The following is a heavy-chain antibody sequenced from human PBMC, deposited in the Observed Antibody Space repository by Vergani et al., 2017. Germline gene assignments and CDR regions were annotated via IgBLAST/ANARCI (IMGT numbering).Heavy chain of an antibody. J-gene: IGHJ4*02. V-gene: IGHV3-23*01. CDR2: ISARYPST. D-gene: IGHD3-22*01. Sequence: EVHLLESGGGQVEAGGSLRLSCAASGFTFSACPMTWVRQAPGKGLEWVSAISARYPSTYYADSVKGRFTISRDNSKNMLYLQMNSLRAEDTAVYCCARLSYDTTPYWQGGYDCWGQGTLVSVSS. CDR1: GFTFSACP. CDR3: ARLSYDTTPYWQGGYDC.